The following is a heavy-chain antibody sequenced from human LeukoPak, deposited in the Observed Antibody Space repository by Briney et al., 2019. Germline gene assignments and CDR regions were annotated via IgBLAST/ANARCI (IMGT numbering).Heavy chain of an antibody. Sequence: GGSLRLSCAASGFTFSSYEMNWVRQAPGKGLEWVSYISSSGSTIYYADSVKGRFTISRDNTKNSLYLQMNSLRAEDTAVYYCARIKWELRRDLYYFDYWGQGTLVTVSS. J-gene: IGHJ4*02. D-gene: IGHD1-26*01. CDR1: GFTFSSYE. CDR3: ARIKWELRRDLYYFDY. V-gene: IGHV3-48*03. CDR2: ISSSGSTI.